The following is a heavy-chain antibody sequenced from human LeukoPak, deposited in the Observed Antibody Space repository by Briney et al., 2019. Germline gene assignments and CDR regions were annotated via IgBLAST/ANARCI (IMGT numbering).Heavy chain of an antibody. Sequence: SETLSLTCTVSGGSISSSSYYWGWIRQPPGKGLEWIGSIYYSGSTHYNPSLKSRVTISVDTSKNQFSLKLSSVTAADTAVYYCARAFSVSAWFDPWGQGTLVTVSS. V-gene: IGHV4-39*01. CDR3: ARAFSVSAWFDP. CDR1: GGSISSSSYY. J-gene: IGHJ5*02. CDR2: IYYSGST. D-gene: IGHD3-10*01.